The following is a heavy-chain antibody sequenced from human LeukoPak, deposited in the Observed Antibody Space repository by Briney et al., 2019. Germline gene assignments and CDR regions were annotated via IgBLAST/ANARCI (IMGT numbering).Heavy chain of an antibody. J-gene: IGHJ4*02. CDR2: IASDGSST. D-gene: IGHD4-23*01. Sequence: PGGSLRLSCAASGFTFSSYGMHWVRQAPGKGLVWVSRIASDGSSTTYADSVKGRFSISRDNAENTLYLQMNSLRVEDTAVYYCARGRPHGNDYWGQGTLVTDSS. V-gene: IGHV3-74*01. CDR3: ARGRPHGNDY. CDR1: GFTFSSYG.